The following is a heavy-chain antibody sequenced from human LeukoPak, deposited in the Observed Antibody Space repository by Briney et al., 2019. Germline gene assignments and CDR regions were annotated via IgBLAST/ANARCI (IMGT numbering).Heavy chain of an antibody. J-gene: IGHJ5*02. D-gene: IGHD6-13*01. Sequence: SETLSLTCTVSGGSISSSNYYWGWIRQPPGKGLEWIGSIFYSGNTYYNPSLKSRVTISVDKSKNQFSLKLSSVTAADTAVYYCARVPYSSSWPGFDPWGQGTLVTVSS. CDR3: ARVPYSSSWPGFDP. V-gene: IGHV4-39*07. CDR2: IFYSGNT. CDR1: GGSISSSNYY.